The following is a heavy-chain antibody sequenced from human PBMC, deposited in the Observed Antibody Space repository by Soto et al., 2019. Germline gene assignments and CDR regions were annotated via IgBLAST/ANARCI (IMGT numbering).Heavy chain of an antibody. V-gene: IGHV2-5*02. Sequence: QITLKESGPTLVKPTQTLTLTCTFSGFSLSTSGVGVGWIRQPPGKALEWLALIYWDDAKHYSPSLKSRLTTXKXXPKNHVVLIMTNMDPVDTATYYCAHKGGGDRILDYWGQGTLVTVSS. D-gene: IGHD3-16*01. J-gene: IGHJ4*02. CDR3: AHKGGGDRILDY. CDR1: GFSLSTSGVG. CDR2: IYWDDAK.